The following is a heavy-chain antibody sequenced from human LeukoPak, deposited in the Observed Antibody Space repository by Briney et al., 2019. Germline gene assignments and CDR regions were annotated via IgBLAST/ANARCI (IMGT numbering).Heavy chain of an antibody. CDR2: IYHTGNT. V-gene: IGHV4-30-2*01. J-gene: IGHJ3*02. Sequence: SETLSLTCAVSGASITSGDYSWNWMRQPPGKGLEWIGYIYHTGNTYYNPSLKSRVTISVDRSKNQFSLKLSSVTAADTAVYYCARHSPMVPRAFDIWGQGTMVTVSS. CDR1: GASITSGDYS. CDR3: ARHSPMVPRAFDI. D-gene: IGHD3-10*01.